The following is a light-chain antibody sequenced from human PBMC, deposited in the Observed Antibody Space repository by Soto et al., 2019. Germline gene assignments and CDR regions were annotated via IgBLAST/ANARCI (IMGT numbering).Light chain of an antibody. CDR1: SSDVGGYNY. Sequence: QSALTQPASVSGTPGQSITLSCTGTSSDVGGYNYVSWYQQHPGKAPKLLIYDVTNRPSGVSNRFSGSKSGNTASLTISGLQAEDVADYYCSSYRSSSPVYVFGPGTKLTVL. CDR2: DVT. J-gene: IGLJ1*01. V-gene: IGLV2-14*03. CDR3: SSYRSSSPVYV.